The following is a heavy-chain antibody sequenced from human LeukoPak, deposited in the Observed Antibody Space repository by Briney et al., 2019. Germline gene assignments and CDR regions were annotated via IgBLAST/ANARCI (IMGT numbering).Heavy chain of an antibody. CDR3: AREWITMVRGVIPSDAFDI. J-gene: IGHJ3*02. D-gene: IGHD3-10*01. CDR2: IWYDGSNK. Sequence: PGGSLRLSCAASGFTFSSYGMHWVRQAPGKGLEWVAVIWYDGSNKYYADSVKGRFTISRDNSKNTLYLQMNSLRAEDTAVYYCAREWITMVRGVIPSDAFDIWGQGTMVTVSS. CDR1: GFTFSSYG. V-gene: IGHV3-33*01.